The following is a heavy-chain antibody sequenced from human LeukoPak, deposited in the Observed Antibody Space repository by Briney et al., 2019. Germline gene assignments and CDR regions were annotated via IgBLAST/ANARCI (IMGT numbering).Heavy chain of an antibody. J-gene: IGHJ4*02. CDR2: IIPIFGTA. CDR3: ARTPIGDGYNLIDY. D-gene: IGHD5-24*01. Sequence: ASVKVSCKASGGTFSSYAISWVRQAPGHGLEWMGGIIPIFGTANYAQKFQGRVTITADKSTSTAYMELSSLRSEDTAVYYCARTPIGDGYNLIDYWGQGTLVTVSS. V-gene: IGHV1-69*06. CDR1: GGTFSSYA.